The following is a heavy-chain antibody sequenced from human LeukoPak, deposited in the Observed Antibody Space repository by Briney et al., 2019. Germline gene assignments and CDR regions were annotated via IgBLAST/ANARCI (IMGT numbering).Heavy chain of an antibody. CDR2: INQDGSEK. Sequence: GGSLRLSCAASGFTFNSYWMTWVRQAPGKGLEWVANINQDGSEKYYVDSVKGRFTISRDNAKNSLYLQMNSLRAEDTAVYYCARDIAARRAFYYYYMDVWGKGTTVTVSS. CDR3: ARDIAARRAFYYYYMDV. CDR1: GFTFNSYW. J-gene: IGHJ6*03. V-gene: IGHV3-7*01. D-gene: IGHD6-6*01.